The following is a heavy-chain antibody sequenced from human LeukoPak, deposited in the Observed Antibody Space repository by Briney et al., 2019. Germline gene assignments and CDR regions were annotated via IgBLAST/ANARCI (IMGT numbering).Heavy chain of an antibody. V-gene: IGHV3-9*01. CDR2: ISWNSGSI. D-gene: IGHD5-12*01. Sequence: GGSLRLSCAASGFTFDDYAMHWVRQAPGKGLEWVSGISWNSGSIGYADSVKGRFTISRDNSKNTLYLQMNSLRAEDTAVYYCARVRGYSGYEDYWGQGTLVTVSS. J-gene: IGHJ4*02. CDR1: GFTFDDYA. CDR3: ARVRGYSGYEDY.